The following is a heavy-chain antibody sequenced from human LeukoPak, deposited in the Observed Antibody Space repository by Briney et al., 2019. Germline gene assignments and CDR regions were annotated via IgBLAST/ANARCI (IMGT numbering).Heavy chain of an antibody. D-gene: IGHD6-19*01. CDR2: IHPGDSDT. CDR1: GYSFTSYW. J-gene: IGHJ4*02. V-gene: IGHV5-51*01. Sequence: GESLKISCKGSGYSFTSYWIGWVRQMPGKGLEWMGIIHPGDSDTRYSPSFQGQVTISADKSISTAYLQWSSLKASDTAMYYCARRGAVAGHTFDYWGQGTLVTVSS. CDR3: ARRGAVAGHTFDY.